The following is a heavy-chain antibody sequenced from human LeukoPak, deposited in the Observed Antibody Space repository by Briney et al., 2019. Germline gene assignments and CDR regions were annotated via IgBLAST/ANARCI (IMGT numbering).Heavy chain of an antibody. V-gene: IGHV1-69*13. Sequence: GASVKVSCKASGGTFSSYAISWVRQAPGQGLEWMGGIIPIFGTANYAQKFQGRVTITADESTSTAYMELSSLRSEDTAVYYCARDHDPRRFPPITMVHGMDVWGQGTTVTVSS. CDR3: ARDHDPRRFPPITMVHGMDV. CDR2: IIPIFGTA. D-gene: IGHD3-10*01. CDR1: GGTFSSYA. J-gene: IGHJ6*02.